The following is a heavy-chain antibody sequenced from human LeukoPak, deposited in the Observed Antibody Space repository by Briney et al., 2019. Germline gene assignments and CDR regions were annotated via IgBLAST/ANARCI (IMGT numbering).Heavy chain of an antibody. CDR3: ARHGDSDAFDI. Sequence: GGSLRLSCAASGFTFSSYSMNWVRQAPGKGLEWVSSISSSRGYIYYADSVKGRFTISRDNAKNSLYLQMNSLRAEDTAVYYCARHGDSDAFDIWGQGTMVTVSS. V-gene: IGHV3-21*01. CDR2: ISSSRGYI. J-gene: IGHJ3*02. CDR1: GFTFSSYS. D-gene: IGHD4-17*01.